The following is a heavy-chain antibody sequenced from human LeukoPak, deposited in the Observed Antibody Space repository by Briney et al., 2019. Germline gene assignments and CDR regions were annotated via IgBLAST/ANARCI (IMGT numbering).Heavy chain of an antibody. CDR3: ARGHIVATIVYYFDY. CDR2: IIPILGIA. Sequence: ASVKVSCKASGGTFSSYAISWVRQAPGQGLEWMGRIIPILGIANYAQKFQGRVTITADKSTSTAYMELSSLRSEDTAVYYCARGHIVATIVYYFDYWGQGTLVTVSS. D-gene: IGHD5-12*01. J-gene: IGHJ4*02. V-gene: IGHV1-69*04. CDR1: GGTFSSYA.